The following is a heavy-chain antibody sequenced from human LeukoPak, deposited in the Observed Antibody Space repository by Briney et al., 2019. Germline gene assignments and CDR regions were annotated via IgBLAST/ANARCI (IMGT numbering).Heavy chain of an antibody. D-gene: IGHD5-12*01. J-gene: IGHJ4*02. CDR1: GFTFSSYA. Sequence: GGSLRLSCAASGFTFSSYAMSWVRQAPGKGLEWVSAISGSGGSTYYADSVKGRFTISRDDSKNTLYLQMNGLRAEDTAVYYCAKGGPLQWLRFDYWGQGTLVTVSS. CDR3: AKGGPLQWLRFDY. V-gene: IGHV3-23*01. CDR2: ISGSGGST.